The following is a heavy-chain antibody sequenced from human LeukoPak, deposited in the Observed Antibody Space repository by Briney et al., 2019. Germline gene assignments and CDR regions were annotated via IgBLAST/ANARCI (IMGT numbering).Heavy chain of an antibody. J-gene: IGHJ4*02. CDR2: INHSGST. Sequence: GSLRLSCVASEFDFSSYSLNWIRQPPGKGLEWIGDINHSGSTNYNPSLTSRVTISVDPSKNQFSLNLSSVTAADTAVYYCARSGSYSGPYVYWGQGTVVTVSS. V-gene: IGHV4-34*01. CDR1: EFDFSSYS. D-gene: IGHD1-26*01. CDR3: ARSGSYSGPYVY.